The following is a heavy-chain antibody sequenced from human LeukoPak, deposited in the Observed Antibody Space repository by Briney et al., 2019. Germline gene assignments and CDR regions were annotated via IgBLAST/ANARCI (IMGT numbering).Heavy chain of an antibody. J-gene: IGHJ4*02. D-gene: IGHD2-15*01. CDR3: ARGHSRLGYCSGGSCYLYFDY. Sequence: PSETLSLTCAVYGGSFSGYYWSWIRQPPGKGLEWIGEINHSGSTNYNPSLKSRVTISVDTSKNQFSLKLSSVTAADTAVYYCARGHSRLGYCSGGSCYLYFDYWGQGTLVTVSS. V-gene: IGHV4-34*01. CDR1: GGSFSGYY. CDR2: INHSGST.